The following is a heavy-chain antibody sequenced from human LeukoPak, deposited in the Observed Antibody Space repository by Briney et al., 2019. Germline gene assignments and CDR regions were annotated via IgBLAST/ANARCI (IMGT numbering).Heavy chain of an antibody. D-gene: IGHD3-3*01. J-gene: IGHJ6*03. V-gene: IGHV3-15*01. Sequence: GGSLRLSCAASGFTFSNAWMSWVRQAPGKGLEWVGRIKSKTDGGTTDYAAPVKGRFTISRDDSKNTLYLQMNSLKTEDTAVYYCTTTIFGVVMGNYYYYYMDVWGKGTTVTVSS. CDR3: TTTIFGVVMGNYYYYYMDV. CDR2: IKSKTDGGTT. CDR1: GFTFSNAW.